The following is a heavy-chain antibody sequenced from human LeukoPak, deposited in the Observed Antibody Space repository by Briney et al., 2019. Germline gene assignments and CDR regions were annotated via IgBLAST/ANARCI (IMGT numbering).Heavy chain of an antibody. J-gene: IGHJ4*02. CDR2: ISSGGGTNT. CDR3: AKGSSHSRKGVDY. V-gene: IGHV3-23*01. CDR1: GFTFSVYS. Sequence: GGSLRLSCAASGFTFSVYSMNWVRQAPGKGLEWVSSISSGGGTNTYFRDSMRGRFTISRDNSKNTLYLQMNSLRAEDTAVYYCAKGSSHSRKGVDYWGQGTLVTVSS. D-gene: IGHD6-13*01.